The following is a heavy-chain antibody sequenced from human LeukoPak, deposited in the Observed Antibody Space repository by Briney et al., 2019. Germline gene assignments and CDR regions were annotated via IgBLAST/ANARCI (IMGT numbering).Heavy chain of an antibody. CDR3: ASRPADTTWYGVFDY. J-gene: IGHJ4*02. CDR2: VFNGGST. Sequence: PSETLSPTCSVSGASIDSHYWSWIRQSPGKGLEWIGYVFNGGSTNYNPSLNSRVTMSLDTSRAQFSLRLSSVTAADTAIYYCASRPADTTWYGVFDYWSQGTLVTVSS. CDR1: GASIDSHY. D-gene: IGHD3-10*01. V-gene: IGHV4-59*11.